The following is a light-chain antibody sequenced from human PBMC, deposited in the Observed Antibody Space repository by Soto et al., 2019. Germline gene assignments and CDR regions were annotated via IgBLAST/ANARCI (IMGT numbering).Light chain of an antibody. V-gene: IGKV1-5*01. CDR1: ESIRTW. Sequence: DIQMTQSPTTLSASIGDRVTITCRASESIRTWLAWYQHKPGKAPKVLIYDASTLESGVPPRFSGDGSRTEFILTIRSLQPEDSATYYCQHSYSIPLTFGGGTKVDIK. CDR3: QHSYSIPLT. CDR2: DAS. J-gene: IGKJ4*01.